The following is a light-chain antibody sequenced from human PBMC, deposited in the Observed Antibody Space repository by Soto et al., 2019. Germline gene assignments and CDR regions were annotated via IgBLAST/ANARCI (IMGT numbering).Light chain of an antibody. Sequence: DIQMTQSPSTLSASVGDRVTITCRASQTINNWLAWYQQKPGKAPKLLIYQASSLESGVPSRFSGSGSGTVFTLPISSLQSDDFATYYCQQYDSYSPLTFGGGTKVAIK. CDR1: QTINNW. V-gene: IGKV1-5*03. J-gene: IGKJ4*01. CDR2: QAS. CDR3: QQYDSYSPLT.